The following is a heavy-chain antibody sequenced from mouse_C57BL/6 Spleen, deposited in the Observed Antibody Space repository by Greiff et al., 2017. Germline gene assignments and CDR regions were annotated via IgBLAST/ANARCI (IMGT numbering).Heavy chain of an antibody. CDR1: GYTFTSYW. CDR2: IHPNSGST. CDR3: AYGHYYMDY. Sequence: QVQLQQPGAELVKPGASVKLSCKASGYTFTSYWMHWVKQRPGQGLEWIGMIHPNSGSTNYNEKFKSKATLTVDKSSITAYMTLSNLASEDSAVYYCAYGHYYMDYWGQGTSLTGSS. V-gene: IGHV1-64*01. J-gene: IGHJ4*01. D-gene: IGHD1-2*01.